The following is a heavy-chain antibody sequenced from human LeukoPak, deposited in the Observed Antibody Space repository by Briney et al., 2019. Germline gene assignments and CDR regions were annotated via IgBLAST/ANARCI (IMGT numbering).Heavy chain of an antibody. V-gene: IGHV3-30*02. J-gene: IGHJ4*02. CDR2: IRYDGSNT. CDR1: GFTFSSYS. Sequence: PGGSLRLSCAASGFTFSSYSMNWVRQAPGKGLEWVAFIRYDGSNTYYADSVKGRFTISRDNSKNTLYLQMNSLRAEDTAVYYCAKELSGSYYEYYFDYWGQGTLVTVSS. CDR3: AKELSGSYYEYYFDY. D-gene: IGHD1-26*01.